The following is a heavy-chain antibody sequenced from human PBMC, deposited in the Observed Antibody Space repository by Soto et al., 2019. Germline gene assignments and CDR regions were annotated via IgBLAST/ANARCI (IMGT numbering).Heavy chain of an antibody. V-gene: IGHV3-33*01. CDR1: GFTFSDYG. Sequence: HPGGSLRLSCAASGFTFSDYGMHWIRQAPGRGLEWVAVIWFDGSNKYYAGSVKGRFTISRDNSKNTLYLQMNILRVEDTAVYYCVRLVYCIPTSCYGPAYNMDVCCQGPTVTVSS. CDR2: IWFDGSNK. CDR3: VRLVYCIPTSCYGPAYNMDV. D-gene: IGHD2-2*01. J-gene: IGHJ6*02.